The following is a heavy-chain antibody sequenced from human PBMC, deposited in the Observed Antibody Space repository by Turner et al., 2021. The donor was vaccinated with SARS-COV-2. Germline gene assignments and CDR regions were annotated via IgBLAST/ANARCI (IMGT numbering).Heavy chain of an antibody. CDR2: TSYDGSNK. Sequence: QVQLVESGGGVVQPGRSLGLSCAASGFTLSRYGMHWVRQAPGKGLEWVAVTSYDGSNKYYADSVKGRFTISRDNSKNTLYLQMNSLRAEDTAVYYCAKQQGLYSNPMYYFDYWGQGTLVTVSS. J-gene: IGHJ4*02. CDR1: GFTLSRYG. D-gene: IGHD4-4*01. V-gene: IGHV3-30*18. CDR3: AKQQGLYSNPMYYFDY.